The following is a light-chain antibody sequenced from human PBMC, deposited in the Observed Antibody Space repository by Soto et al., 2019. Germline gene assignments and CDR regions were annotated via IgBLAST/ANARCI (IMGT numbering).Light chain of an antibody. V-gene: IGKV1-39*01. CDR2: AAS. CDR3: QQSYSTPPEPT. CDR1: HNINNY. Sequence: DLQMTQSPSSLSASVGDRVTVTCRASHNINNYLNWYQQNPGKAPKLLIYAASNLQSGVTSRFSGSGSVTDFSLTISSLQPEDFATYYCQQSYSTPPEPTFGPGTKVDIK. J-gene: IGKJ3*01.